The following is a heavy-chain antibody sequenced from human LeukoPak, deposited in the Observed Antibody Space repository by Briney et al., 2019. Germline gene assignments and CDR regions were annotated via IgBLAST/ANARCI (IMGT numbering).Heavy chain of an antibody. J-gene: IGHJ4*02. CDR1: GFTFTSSA. D-gene: IGHD2-2*01. CDR3: AARGYCSSTSCYDRGGIFDY. CDR2: IVVGSGNT. Sequence: ASVKVSCKASGFTFTSSAMQWVRQARGQRLEWIGWIVVGSGNTNYAQKFQERVTITRDMSTSTAYMELSSLRSEDTAVYYCAARGYCSSTSCYDRGGIFDYWGQGTLVTVSS. V-gene: IGHV1-58*02.